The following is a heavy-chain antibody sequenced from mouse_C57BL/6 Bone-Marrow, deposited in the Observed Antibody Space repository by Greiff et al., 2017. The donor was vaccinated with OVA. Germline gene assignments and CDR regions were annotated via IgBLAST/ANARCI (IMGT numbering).Heavy chain of an antibody. J-gene: IGHJ1*03. CDR3: ERTTYYYGSTYWYFDV. Sequence: QVQLQQSGAELMKPGASVKLSCKASGYTFTGYWIEWVKQRPGHGLEWIGEILPGSGSTNYNEKFKGKATFTADTSSNTAYMQLSSLTTEDSAIYDCERTTYYYGSTYWYFDVWGTGTTVTVSS. CDR2: ILPGSGST. V-gene: IGHV1-9*01. D-gene: IGHD1-1*01. CDR1: GYTFTGYW.